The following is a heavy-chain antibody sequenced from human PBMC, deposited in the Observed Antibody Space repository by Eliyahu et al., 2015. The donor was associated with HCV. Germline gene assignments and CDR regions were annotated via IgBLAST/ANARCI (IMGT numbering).Heavy chain of an antibody. Sequence: GPGLVKPSETLSLTCTVSGGSISSYYWSWIRQPPGKGLEWIGYIYYSGSTNYNPSLKSRVTISVDTSKNQFSLKLSSVTAADTAVYYCASGPPYGSGSYFDYYGMDVWGQGTTVTVSS. CDR1: GGSISSYY. CDR3: ASGPPYGSGSYFDYYGMDV. CDR2: IYYSGST. V-gene: IGHV4-59*01. D-gene: IGHD3-10*01. J-gene: IGHJ6*02.